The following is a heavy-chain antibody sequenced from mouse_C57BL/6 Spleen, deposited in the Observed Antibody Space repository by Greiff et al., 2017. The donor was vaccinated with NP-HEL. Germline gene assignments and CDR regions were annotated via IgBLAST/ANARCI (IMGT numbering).Heavy chain of an antibody. J-gene: IGHJ3*01. CDR2: INPNNGGT. Sequence: EVQLQQSGPELVKPGASVKISCKASGYTFTDYYMNWVKQSHGKSLEWIGDINPNNGGTSYNQKFKGKATLTVDKSSSTAYMELRSLTSEDSAVYYCARGAYDGYPYWGQGTLVTVSA. CDR3: ARGAYDGYPY. V-gene: IGHV1-26*01. D-gene: IGHD2-3*01. CDR1: GYTFTDYY.